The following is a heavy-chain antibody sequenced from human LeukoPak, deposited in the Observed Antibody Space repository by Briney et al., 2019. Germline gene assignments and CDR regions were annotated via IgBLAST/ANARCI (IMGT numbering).Heavy chain of an antibody. CDR3: ARFRCSSTSCHSSFDY. CDR1: GGTFSSYA. D-gene: IGHD2-2*01. J-gene: IGHJ4*02. CDR2: IIPILGIA. Sequence: SVKVSCKASGGTFSSYAISWVRQAPGQGLEWMGRIIPILGIANYAQKFQGRVTITADKSTSTAYMELSSLRSEDTAVYYCARFRCSSTSCHSSFDYWGQGTLVTVSS. V-gene: IGHV1-69*04.